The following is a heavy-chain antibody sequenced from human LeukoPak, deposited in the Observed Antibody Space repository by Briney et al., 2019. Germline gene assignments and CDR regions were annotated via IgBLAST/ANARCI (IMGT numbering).Heavy chain of an antibody. CDR2: GDYSGGT. J-gene: IGHJ4*02. CDR1: GDSFSSVTDY. Sequence: PSETLSLTCTVSGDSFSSVTDYWAWIRQPPGKGLEWIASGDYSGGTYYNPSLESRVAISADMSKNQFSLKLTSVAGADTAVYYCAGERGEEYSSGWYKRNYFDNWGQGIRVTVSS. V-gene: IGHV4-39*07. CDR3: AGERGEEYSSGWYKRNYFDN. D-gene: IGHD6-19*01.